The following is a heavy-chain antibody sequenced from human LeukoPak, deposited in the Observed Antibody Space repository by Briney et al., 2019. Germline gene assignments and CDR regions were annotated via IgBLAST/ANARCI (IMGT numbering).Heavy chain of an antibody. CDR3: ARDNDSRDPPHFGY. Sequence: GASVKVSCKASGYTLTSYYMYWVRQAPGQGLEWMGIINPSGGSTRYAQKFQGRVTMTRDMSTSTVYMELSSLRSEDTAVYYCARDNDSRDPPHFGYWGQGTLVTVSS. D-gene: IGHD3-16*01. J-gene: IGHJ4*02. CDR1: GYTLTSYY. CDR2: INPSGGST. V-gene: IGHV1-46*01.